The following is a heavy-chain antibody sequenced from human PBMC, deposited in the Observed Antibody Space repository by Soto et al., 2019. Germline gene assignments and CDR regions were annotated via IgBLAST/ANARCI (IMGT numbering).Heavy chain of an antibody. CDR1: GYTFTSYG. J-gene: IGHJ4*02. CDR3: ARGSNDIGY. V-gene: IGHV1-18*01. Sequence: QVQLVQSGAEVKKPGASVKVSCKASGYTFTSYGISWVRQAPGQGLEWMGWISAYNGNTNYAQKLQGRVTMTTDTTPSTGYKELRSVRSADTGVYDCARGSNDIGYWGQGTLVTVSS. CDR2: ISAYNGNT. D-gene: IGHD1-1*01.